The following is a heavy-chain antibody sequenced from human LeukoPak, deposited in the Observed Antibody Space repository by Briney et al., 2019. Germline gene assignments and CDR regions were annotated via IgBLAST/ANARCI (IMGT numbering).Heavy chain of an antibody. Sequence: GGSLRLSCAASGFTFRNYWMSWVRQAPGKGLEWVSNIKQDGSEKYYVDSVKGRFTISRDNTRNSLFLQMYSLRAEDTAVYFCAREDGYCSGGNCYSYFDSWGQGTLVTVSS. CDR2: IKQDGSEK. D-gene: IGHD2-15*01. J-gene: IGHJ4*02. CDR3: AREDGYCSGGNCYSYFDS. V-gene: IGHV3-7*01. CDR1: GFTFRNYW.